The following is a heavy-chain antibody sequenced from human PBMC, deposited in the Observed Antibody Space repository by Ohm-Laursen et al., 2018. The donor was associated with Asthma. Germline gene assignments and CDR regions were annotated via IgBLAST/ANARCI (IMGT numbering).Heavy chain of an antibody. CDR1: GGSISSSNW. D-gene: IGHD3-10*01. J-gene: IGHJ4*02. CDR2: IYHSGST. Sequence: GTLSLTCAVSGGSISSSNWWSWVRQPPGKGLEWIGEIYHSGSTNYNPSLKSRVTISVDKSKNQFSLKLSSVTAADTAVYYCAKEGSGSYQSKLTYFDYWGQGTLVTVSS. V-gene: IGHV4-4*02. CDR3: AKEGSGSYQSKLTYFDY.